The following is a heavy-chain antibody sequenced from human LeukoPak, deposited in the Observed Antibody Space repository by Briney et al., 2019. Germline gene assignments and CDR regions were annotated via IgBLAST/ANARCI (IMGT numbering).Heavy chain of an antibody. D-gene: IGHD6-13*01. CDR3: ARGTLKAAATDFDY. CDR2: IGPSSGDI. CDR1: GFTFRIYS. J-gene: IGHJ4*02. Sequence: GGSLRLSCAASGFTFRIYSMNWVRQAPGTGLEWVSSIGPSSGDIYYADSVKGRFTISRDNDKNSLYLQMNSLRAEDTALYYCARGTLKAAATDFDYWGQGTLVTVSS. V-gene: IGHV3-21*04.